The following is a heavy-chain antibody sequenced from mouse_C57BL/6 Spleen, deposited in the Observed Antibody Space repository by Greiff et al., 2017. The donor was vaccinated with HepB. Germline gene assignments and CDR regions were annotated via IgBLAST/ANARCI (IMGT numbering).Heavy chain of an antibody. Sequence: QVQLKQPGAELVKPGASVKLSCKASGYTFTSYWMHWVKQRPGRGLEWIGRIDPNSGGTKYNEKFKSKATLTVDKPSSTAYMQLSSLTSEDSAVYYCARSMMVTRYYFDYWGQGTTLTVSS. V-gene: IGHV1-72*01. CDR1: GYTFTSYW. D-gene: IGHD2-3*01. J-gene: IGHJ2*01. CDR3: ARSMMVTRYYFDY. CDR2: IDPNSGGT.